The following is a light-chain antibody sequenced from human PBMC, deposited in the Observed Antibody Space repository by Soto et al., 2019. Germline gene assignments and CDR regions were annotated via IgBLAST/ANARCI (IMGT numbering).Light chain of an antibody. CDR2: WGS. V-gene: IGKV2-28*01. Sequence: DIVMTQSPLSLPVTPGEPASISCRSSQSLLHSNGYNYLDWYLQKPGQSPQLLIYWGSNRASGVPDRFSGSGSGTDSTLKISRVEAEDVGVYYCMQALQTPVTFGGGTKVEIK. CDR3: MQALQTPVT. CDR1: QSLLHSNGYNY. J-gene: IGKJ4*01.